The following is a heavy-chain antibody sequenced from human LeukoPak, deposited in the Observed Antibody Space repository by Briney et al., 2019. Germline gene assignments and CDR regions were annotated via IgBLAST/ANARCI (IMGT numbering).Heavy chain of an antibody. V-gene: IGHV1-69*13. CDR1: GGTFSSYA. J-gene: IGHJ3*02. CDR3: ACGGAAPASRASLNAFDI. Sequence: SVKVSCKASGGTFSSYAISWVRQAPGQGLEWMGGIIPIFGTANYAQRFQGRVTITADESTSTAYMELSSLRSEDTAVYYCACGGAAPASRASLNAFDIWGQGTMVTVSS. CDR2: IIPIFGTA. D-gene: IGHD2-21*01.